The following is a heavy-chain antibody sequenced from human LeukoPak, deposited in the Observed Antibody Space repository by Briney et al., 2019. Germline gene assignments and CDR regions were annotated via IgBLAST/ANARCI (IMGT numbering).Heavy chain of an antibody. J-gene: IGHJ4*02. D-gene: IGHD3-9*01. CDR3: ARGGRITIPLGLGY. CDR1: GYTFTSYD. V-gene: IGHV1-8*01. CDR2: MNPNSGNT. Sequence: ASVKVSCKASGYTFTSYDINWVRQATGQGLEWMGWMNPNSGNTGYAQKFQGSVTMTRNTSISTAYMELSSLRSEDTAVYYCARGGRITIPLGLGYWGQGTLVTVSS.